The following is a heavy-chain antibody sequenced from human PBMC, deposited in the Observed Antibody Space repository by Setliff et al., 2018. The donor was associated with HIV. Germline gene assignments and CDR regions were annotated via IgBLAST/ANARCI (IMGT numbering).Heavy chain of an antibody. Sequence: LRLSCAASGFTFSNSWMHWVRQAPGKGLVWVSRINTDGSSATYADSVKGRFTNPRDNAKNTLYLQMDSLRAEDTAVYYCARGGANPSWFDSWGQGTLVTVSS. D-gene: IGHD3-16*01. J-gene: IGHJ5*01. CDR3: ARGGANPSWFDS. V-gene: IGHV3-74*03. CDR2: INTDGSSA. CDR1: GFTFSNSW.